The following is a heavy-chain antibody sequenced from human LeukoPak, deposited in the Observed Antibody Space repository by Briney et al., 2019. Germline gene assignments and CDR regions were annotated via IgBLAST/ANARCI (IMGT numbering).Heavy chain of an antibody. Sequence: ASVKVSCKASGYTFASYDINWVRQATGQGLEWMGWMNPNSGNTGYAQKFQGRVTMTRNTSISTAYMELSSLRSEDTAVYYCAKMGDYVDYFDYWGQGTLVTVSS. CDR3: AKMGDYVDYFDY. CDR1: GYTFASYD. V-gene: IGHV1-8*01. J-gene: IGHJ4*02. D-gene: IGHD4-17*01. CDR2: MNPNSGNT.